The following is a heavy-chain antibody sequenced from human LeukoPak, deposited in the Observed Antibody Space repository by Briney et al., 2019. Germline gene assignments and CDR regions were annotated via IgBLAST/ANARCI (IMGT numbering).Heavy chain of an antibody. CDR2: INGTGSYT. D-gene: IGHD6-6*01. CDR3: AKVAGFYSISSFGYIDN. J-gene: IGHJ4*02. Sequence: GGSLRLSCEASGFTFINYAMTWVRQAPGKGLDWVSAINGTGSYTHYADSVKGRFTVSRDNSKNTLYLQMDSLRADDTAVYYCAKVAGFYSISSFGYIDNWGQGTQVTVSS. V-gene: IGHV3-23*01. CDR1: GFTFINYA.